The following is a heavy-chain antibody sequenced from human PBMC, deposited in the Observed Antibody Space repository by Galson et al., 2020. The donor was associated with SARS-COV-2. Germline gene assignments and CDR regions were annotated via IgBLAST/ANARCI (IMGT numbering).Heavy chain of an antibody. V-gene: IGHV1-24*01. CDR3: ATAPAVAGTQGNYYYYYGMDV. Sequence: ASVKVSCKVSGYTLTELSMHWVRQAPGKGLEWMGGFDPEDGETIYAQKFQGRVTMTEDTSTDTAYMELSSLRSEDTAVYYCATAPAVAGTQGNYYYYYGMDVWGQGTTVTVSS. D-gene: IGHD6-19*01. CDR2: FDPEDGET. J-gene: IGHJ6*02. CDR1: GYTLTELS.